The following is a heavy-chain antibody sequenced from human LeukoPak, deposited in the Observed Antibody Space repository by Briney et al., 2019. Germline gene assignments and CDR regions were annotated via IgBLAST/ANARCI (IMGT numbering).Heavy chain of an antibody. CDR1: GFTFSIYW. Sequence: GGSLRLSCAASGFTFSIYWMTWVRQAPGKGLEWVGNIKQDGSEKYYEDSLKGRFTISRDNAKRSLYLQMNSLRAEDTAVYYCAREESSSSGYYFDYWGQGTLVTVSS. D-gene: IGHD6-6*01. J-gene: IGHJ4*02. CDR2: IKQDGSEK. V-gene: IGHV3-7*01. CDR3: AREESSSSGYYFDY.